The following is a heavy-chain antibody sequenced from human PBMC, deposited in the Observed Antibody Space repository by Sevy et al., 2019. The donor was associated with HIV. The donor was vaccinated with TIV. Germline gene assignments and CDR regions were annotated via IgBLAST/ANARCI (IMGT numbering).Heavy chain of an antibody. Sequence: GGSLRLSCAASGFTFSSYDMHWVRQATGKGLEWVSAIGTAGDTYYPGSVKGRFTISRENAKNPLYLQMNSLRAGDTAVYYCARGGVCSSTSCYIDYYYMDVWGKGTTVTVSS. D-gene: IGHD2-2*02. CDR1: GFTFSSYD. J-gene: IGHJ6*03. CDR2: IGTAGDT. CDR3: ARGGVCSSTSCYIDYYYMDV. V-gene: IGHV3-13*01.